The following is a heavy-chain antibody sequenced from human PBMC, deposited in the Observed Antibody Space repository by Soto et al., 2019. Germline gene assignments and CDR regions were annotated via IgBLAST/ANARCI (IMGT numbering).Heavy chain of an antibody. CDR1: GGSVSSGSYY. J-gene: IGHJ5*02. CDR3: ARDRPIAVAGIGSFDA. Sequence: SETLSLTCTVSGGSVSSGSYYWSWIRQPPGKRLEWIGYIYYSGSTNYNPSLKSRVTISVDTSKNQFSLKLSSVTAAHTAVYYRARDRPIAVAGIGSFDAWGQGTLVTVSS. CDR2: IYYSGST. V-gene: IGHV4-61*01. D-gene: IGHD6-19*01.